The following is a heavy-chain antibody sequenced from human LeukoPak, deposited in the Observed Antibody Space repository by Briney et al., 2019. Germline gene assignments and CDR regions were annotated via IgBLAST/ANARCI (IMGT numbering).Heavy chain of an antibody. CDR1: GYTFTGYY. Sequence: ASVKVSCKASGYTFTGYYMHWVRQAPGQGLEWMGWINPNSGDTNYAQKFQGRVTMTRDTSISTAYMELSRLRSDDTAVYYCARDRTRYYYYSYMDVWGKGTAVTISS. CDR3: ARDRTRYYYYSYMDV. CDR2: INPNSGDT. D-gene: IGHD1-14*01. J-gene: IGHJ6*03. V-gene: IGHV1-2*02.